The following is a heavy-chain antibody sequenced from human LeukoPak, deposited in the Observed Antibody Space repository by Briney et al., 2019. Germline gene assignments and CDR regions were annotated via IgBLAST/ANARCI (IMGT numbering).Heavy chain of an antibody. CDR1: GFTFSSYA. CDR3: AKVKGYSAYDPIDY. J-gene: IGHJ4*02. V-gene: IGHV3-23*01. CDR2: IRGSGTST. Sequence: GGSLRLSCAASGFTFSSYAMSWVRQAPGKGLGWVSAIRGSGTSTYHADSVKGRFTISRDNSKNTLYLQMNSLRAEDTAVYYCAKVKGYSAYDPIDYWGQGTLVTVSS. D-gene: IGHD5-12*01.